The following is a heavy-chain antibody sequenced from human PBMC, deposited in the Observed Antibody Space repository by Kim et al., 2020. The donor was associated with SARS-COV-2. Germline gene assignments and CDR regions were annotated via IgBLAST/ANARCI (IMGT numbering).Heavy chain of an antibody. D-gene: IGHD2-21*02. CDR1: GFTFSSYS. CDR3: AREVQDPLANCGGDCYPDAFVI. Sequence: GGSLRLSCAASGFTFSSYSMNWVRQAPGKGLEWVSSISSSSSYIYYADSVKGRFTISRDNAKNSLYLQMNSLRAEDTAVYYCAREVQDPLANCGGDCYPDAFVIWGPETMGTVSS. CDR2: ISSSSSYI. J-gene: IGHJ3*02. V-gene: IGHV3-21*01.